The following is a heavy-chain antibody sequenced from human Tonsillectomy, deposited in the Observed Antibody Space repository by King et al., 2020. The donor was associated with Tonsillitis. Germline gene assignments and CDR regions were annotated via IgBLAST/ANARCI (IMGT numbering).Heavy chain of an antibody. CDR1: GYSISSGYY. J-gene: IGHJ4*02. CDR3: ARQWCRTVPTNHFDF. D-gene: IGHD4-17*01. V-gene: IGHV4-38-2*01. Sequence: HVQLQESGPGLVKPSETLSLTCGVSGYSISSGYYWGWIRQSPGKGLEWIGSIFHSGNAYYDPSLKSRVTISVDTSKNHFSLKLRSVTAADTAVYYCARQWCRTVPTNHFDFWGQGTLVTVSS. CDR2: IFHSGNA.